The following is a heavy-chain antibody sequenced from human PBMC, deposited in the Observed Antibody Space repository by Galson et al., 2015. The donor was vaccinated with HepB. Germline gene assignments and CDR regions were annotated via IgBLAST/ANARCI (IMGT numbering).Heavy chain of an antibody. CDR1: GYTFTSYG. D-gene: IGHD2-2*01. J-gene: IGHJ6*03. Sequence: SVKVSCKASGYTFTSYGISWVRQAPGQGLEWMGWISACNGNTNYAQKLQGRVTMTTDTSTSTAYMELRSLRSDDTAVYYCARDGVGLNEDIVVVPAAIRYYYYYMDVWGKGTTVTVSS. CDR3: ARDGVGLNEDIVVVPAAIRYYYYYMDV. V-gene: IGHV1-18*01. CDR2: ISACNGNT.